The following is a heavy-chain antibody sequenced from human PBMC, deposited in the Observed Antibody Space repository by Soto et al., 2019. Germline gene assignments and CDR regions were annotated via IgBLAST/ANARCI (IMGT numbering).Heavy chain of an antibody. CDR1: GFTFSTYA. V-gene: IGHV3-48*01. CDR3: AREISRY. J-gene: IGHJ4*02. D-gene: IGHD2-15*01. Sequence: HPGGSLRLSCAASGFTFSTYAMSWVRQAPGKGLEWVSYISSSSSTIFYTDSVKGRFTVSRDNAKNSLYLQMNSLRVEDTAVYYCAREISRYWGQGTLVTVSS. CDR2: ISSSSSTI.